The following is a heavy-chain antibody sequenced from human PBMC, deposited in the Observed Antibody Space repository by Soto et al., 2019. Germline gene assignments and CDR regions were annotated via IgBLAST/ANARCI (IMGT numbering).Heavy chain of an antibody. Sequence: EVQLLESGGGLVPPGGSLRLSCAASGFDFSSYAMNWVRQAPGKGLEWVSGISGTGGSPYYADAVKGRFTISRDNSKNTVYLQMNSLRAEDTAVYYCAKGGGKYSSYYFDSWGQGTLVTVSS. CDR2: ISGTGGSP. CDR3: AKGGGKYSSYYFDS. D-gene: IGHD1-26*01. CDR1: GFDFSSYA. V-gene: IGHV3-23*01. J-gene: IGHJ4*02.